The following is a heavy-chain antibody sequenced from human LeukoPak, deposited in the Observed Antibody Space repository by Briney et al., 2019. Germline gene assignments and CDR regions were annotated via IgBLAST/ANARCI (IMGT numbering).Heavy chain of an antibody. CDR1: GGSISGYY. J-gene: IGHJ4*02. CDR3: ARLRDLYNVFEY. CDR2: IHYSGNT. Sequence: SETLSLTCTVSGGSISGYYWGWVRQPPGKGLECFGTIHYSGNTNYNPSLKSRVTMSVDTSKNQFSLRLTSVPAADTAVYYCARLRDLYNVFEYWGQGALVTVSS. V-gene: IGHV4-59*08. D-gene: IGHD3-16*01.